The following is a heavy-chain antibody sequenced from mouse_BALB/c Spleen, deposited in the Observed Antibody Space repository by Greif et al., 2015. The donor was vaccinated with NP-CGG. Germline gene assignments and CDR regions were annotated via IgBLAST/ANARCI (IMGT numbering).Heavy chain of an antibody. Sequence: EVQLQQSGAELVKPGASVKLSCTASGFNIKDTYMHWVKQRPEQGLEWIGRIDPANGNTKYDPKFQGKATITADTSSNTAYLQLSSLTSEGTAVYYCARGVRLPRYFDVWGAGTTVTVSS. CDR1: GFNIKDTY. V-gene: IGHV14-3*02. CDR2: IDPANGNT. D-gene: IGHD1-2*01. CDR3: ARGVRLPRYFDV. J-gene: IGHJ1*01.